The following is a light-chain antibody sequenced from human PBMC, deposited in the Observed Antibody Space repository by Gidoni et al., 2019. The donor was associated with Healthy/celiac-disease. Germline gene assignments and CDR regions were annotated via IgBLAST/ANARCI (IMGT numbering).Light chain of an antibody. CDR3: QQYGRT. CDR2: GAS. J-gene: IGKJ3*01. Sequence: EIVLTQSPGTLSLSPRERATLSCRASQSVSSSYLAWCQQKPGQAPRLLIYGASSRATGIPDRFSGSGSGTDFTLTISRLEPEDFAVYYCQQYGRTFGPGTKVDI. V-gene: IGKV3-20*01. CDR1: QSVSSSY.